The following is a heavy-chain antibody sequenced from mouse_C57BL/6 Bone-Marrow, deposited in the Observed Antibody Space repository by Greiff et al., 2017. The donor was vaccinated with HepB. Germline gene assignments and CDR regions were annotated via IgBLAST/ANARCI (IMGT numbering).Heavy chain of an antibody. J-gene: IGHJ1*03. D-gene: IGHD1-1*01. Sequence: VQLQQSGAELVRPGASVKLSCTASGFNIKDDYMHWVKQRPEQGLEWIGWIDPENGDTEYASKFQGKATITADTSSNTAYLQLSSLTSEDTAVYYCTTILNYYGSSSYFDVWGTGTTVTVSS. V-gene: IGHV14-4*01. CDR3: TTILNYYGSSSYFDV. CDR1: GFNIKDDY. CDR2: IDPENGDT.